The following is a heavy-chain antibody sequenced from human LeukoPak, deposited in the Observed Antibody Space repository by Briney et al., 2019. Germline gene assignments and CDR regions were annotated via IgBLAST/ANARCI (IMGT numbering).Heavy chain of an antibody. CDR3: ATDRSIAVAGGDY. Sequence: ASVKASCKASGYTFTSYYMHWVRQAPGQGLEWMGIINPSGGSTSYAQKFQGRVTMTRDMSTSTVYMELSSLRAEDTAVYYCATDRSIAVAGGDYWGQGTLVTVSS. J-gene: IGHJ4*02. CDR2: INPSGGST. D-gene: IGHD6-19*01. CDR1: GYTFTSYY. V-gene: IGHV1-46*01.